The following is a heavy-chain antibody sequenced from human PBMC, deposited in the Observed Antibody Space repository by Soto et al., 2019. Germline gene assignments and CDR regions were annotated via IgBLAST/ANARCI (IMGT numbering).Heavy chain of an antibody. CDR1: GYTFTSYY. D-gene: IGHD4-17*01. J-gene: IGHJ5*02. Sequence: QVQLVQSGAEVKKPGASVKVSCKASGYTFTSYYMHWVRQAPGQGLEWMGVINPSAGSTSYAQKFQGRVTMTRDTSRSTVYMDLSSMRSEDAAVYYGVRESTPTGWFDPWGQGTLVTVSS. V-gene: IGHV1-46*03. CDR3: VRESTPTGWFDP. CDR2: INPSAGST.